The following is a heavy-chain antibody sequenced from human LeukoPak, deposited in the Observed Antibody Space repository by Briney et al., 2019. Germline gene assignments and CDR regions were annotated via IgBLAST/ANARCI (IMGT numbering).Heavy chain of an antibody. Sequence: GGSLRLSCAASGFTFSGYPIHWVRQAPGKGLEWVAVISYDGSNKYYADSVKGRFTISRDNAKNSLYLQMNSLRAEDTAVYYCARGANRLSGAFDIWGQGTMVTVSS. V-gene: IGHV3-30-3*01. D-gene: IGHD1-14*01. CDR2: ISYDGSNK. CDR3: ARGANRLSGAFDI. CDR1: GFTFSGYP. J-gene: IGHJ3*02.